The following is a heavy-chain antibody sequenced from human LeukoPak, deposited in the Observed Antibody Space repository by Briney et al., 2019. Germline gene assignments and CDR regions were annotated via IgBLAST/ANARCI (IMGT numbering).Heavy chain of an antibody. CDR2: FYYIGKT. CDR3: ARDGGYYAFSGPFDP. D-gene: IGHD3-3*01. CDR1: SDSITNTTYY. J-gene: IGHJ5*02. Sequence: PSETLSLTCIVSSDSITNTTYYWGWIRQSPWKGLEWIGSFYYIGKTYYNPSLKNRATISVDTSKNHFSLRLTSVTAADTAMYFCARDGGYYAFSGPFDPWGQGTLVTVSS. V-gene: IGHV4-39*02.